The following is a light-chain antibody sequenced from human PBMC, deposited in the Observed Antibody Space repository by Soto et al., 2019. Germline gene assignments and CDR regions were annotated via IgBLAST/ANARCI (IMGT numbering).Light chain of an antibody. Sequence: EIVLTQSPGTLSLSPGERATLSCRASPSISINSLAWYQKKPGQALRLLIHGASSRATAIPDRFSGSGSATDFTLSISRFEPEDCAVYFCQRLVTSAVIFGGGSRGEI. CDR3: QRLVTSAVI. J-gene: IGKJ4*01. V-gene: IGKV3-20*01. CDR1: PSISINS. CDR2: GAS.